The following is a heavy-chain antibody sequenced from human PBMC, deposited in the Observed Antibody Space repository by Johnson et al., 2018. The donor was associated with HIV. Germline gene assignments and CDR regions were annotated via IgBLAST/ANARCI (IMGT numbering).Heavy chain of an antibody. Sequence: QVQVVESGGGVVQPGRSLRLSCAASGFTFSSYGMHWVRQAPGKGLEWVAVISNDGSNKYYADSMEGRFTISRDNAKNSLYLQMNSLRAEDTAVYYCATVVTAPRAFDIWGQGTMVTVSS. CDR2: ISNDGSNK. CDR1: GFTFSSYG. V-gene: IGHV3-30*03. J-gene: IGHJ3*02. CDR3: ATVVTAPRAFDI. D-gene: IGHD2-21*02.